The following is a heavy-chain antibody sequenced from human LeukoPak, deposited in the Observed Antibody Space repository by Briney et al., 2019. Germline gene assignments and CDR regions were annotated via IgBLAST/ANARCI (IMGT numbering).Heavy chain of an antibody. J-gene: IGHJ4*02. D-gene: IGHD1-20*01. CDR3: AKGSYNWNDRPIDY. V-gene: IGHV3-23*01. CDR1: GFTFSSYA. Sequence: PGGSLRLSCAASGFTFSSYAMSWVRQAPGKGLEWGSAISGSGGSTYYADSVKGRFTISRENSKNTLYLQMNSLRAEDTAVYYCAKGSYNWNDRPIDYWGQGTLVTVSS. CDR2: ISGSGGST.